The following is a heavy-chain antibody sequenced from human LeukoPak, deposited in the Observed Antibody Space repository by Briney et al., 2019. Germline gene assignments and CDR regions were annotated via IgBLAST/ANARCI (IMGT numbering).Heavy chain of an antibody. J-gene: IGHJ6*02. CDR3: AKDSREDFYALRRNYNYYYHGMDV. V-gene: IGHV3-30*18. CDR2: ISYDTNDK. CDR1: GFTSSTFG. D-gene: IGHD2/OR15-2a*01. Sequence: GGSLRLSCAASGFTSSTFGMHWVRQTPGKGLEWVAAISYDTNDKHYADSVRGRFTISRDNSKNTLYLHMNSLRPEDTAVYYCAKDSREDFYALRRNYNYYYHGMDVWGQGTTVTVSS.